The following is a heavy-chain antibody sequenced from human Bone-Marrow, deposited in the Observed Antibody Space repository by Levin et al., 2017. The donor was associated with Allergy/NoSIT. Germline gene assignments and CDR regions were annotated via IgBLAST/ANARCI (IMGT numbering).Heavy chain of an antibody. CDR2: INSDENSR. CDR1: GFTFSSYW. Sequence: GGSLRLSCAASGFTFSSYWMYWVRQVPGKGLVWVSRINSDENSRSFADSVKGRFAISRDNAKNTVYLHMSLLRAEDTAVYYCARGGRRTPGVDYWGQGTLVTVSS. CDR3: ARGGRRTPGVDY. V-gene: IGHV3-74*01. D-gene: IGHD3-10*01. J-gene: IGHJ4*02.